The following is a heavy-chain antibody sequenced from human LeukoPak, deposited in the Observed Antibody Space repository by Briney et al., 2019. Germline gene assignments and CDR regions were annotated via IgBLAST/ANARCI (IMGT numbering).Heavy chain of an antibody. D-gene: IGHD2-15*01. J-gene: IGHJ4*02. CDR2: ISGNSYNT. CDR1: GFTFDDYA. Sequence: PGGSLRLSCAASGFTFDDYAMHWVRQAPGKGLEWVSLISGNSYNTYYADSVKGRFTISRGNSKNSLYLQMNSLRTEDTAFYYCATDTAYCGGGTCYSSFDHWGQGTLVTVSS. V-gene: IGHV3-43*02. CDR3: ATDTAYCGGGTCYSSFDH.